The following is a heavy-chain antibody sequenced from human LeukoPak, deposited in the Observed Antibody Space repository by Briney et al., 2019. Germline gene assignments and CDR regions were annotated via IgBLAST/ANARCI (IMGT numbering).Heavy chain of an antibody. D-gene: IGHD2-2*01. CDR1: GYTFIDYY. CDR2: INPNSGGT. CDR3: ARGMGVLVPAATWFDP. V-gene: IGHV1-2*02. Sequence: ASVKVSCKASGYTFIDYYMHWVRQAPGQGLEWMGWINPNSGGTNYAQKFQGRATMTRDTSISTAYMDLSRLRSDDTAVYYCARGMGVLVPAATWFDPWGQGTLVTVSS. J-gene: IGHJ5*02.